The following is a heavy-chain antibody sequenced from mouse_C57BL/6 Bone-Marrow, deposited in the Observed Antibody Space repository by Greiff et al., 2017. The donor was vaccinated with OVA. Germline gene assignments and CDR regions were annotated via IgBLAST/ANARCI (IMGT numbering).Heavy chain of an antibody. Sequence: VQLQQPGAELVKPGASVKLSCKASGYTFTSYWMHWVKQRPGQGLEWIGMIHPNSGSTNYNEKFKSKATLTVDKSSSTAYMQLSSLTSEYSAVYYCAREWYPYWYFDVWGTGTTVTVSS. D-gene: IGHD1-3*01. J-gene: IGHJ1*03. CDR2: IHPNSGST. CDR1: GYTFTSYW. V-gene: IGHV1-64*01. CDR3: AREWYPYWYFDV.